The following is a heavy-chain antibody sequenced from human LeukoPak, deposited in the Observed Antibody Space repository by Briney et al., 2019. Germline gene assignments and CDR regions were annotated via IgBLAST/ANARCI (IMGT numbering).Heavy chain of an antibody. Sequence: GESLKISCKGSGYGFTSYWIGWVRQMPGKGLEWMGIIYSGDSDTRYSPSFQGQVTISADKSISTAYLQWSSLKASDTAMYYCALTRRVLTAYDAFDIWGQGTMVTVSS. CDR2: IYSGDSDT. V-gene: IGHV5-51*01. J-gene: IGHJ3*02. CDR3: ALTRRVLTAYDAFDI. CDR1: GYGFTSYW. D-gene: IGHD3-16*01.